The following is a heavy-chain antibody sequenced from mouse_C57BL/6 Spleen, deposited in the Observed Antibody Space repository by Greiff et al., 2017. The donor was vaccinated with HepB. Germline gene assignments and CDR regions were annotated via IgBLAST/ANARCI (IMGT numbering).Heavy chain of an antibody. Sequence: EVKLMESGGGLVQPGGSMKLSCAASGFTFSDAWMDWVRQSPEKGLEWVAEIRNKANNHATYYAESVKGRFTISRDDSKSSVYLQMNSLRAEDTGIYYCTGGKGDYYAMDYWGQGTSVTVSS. CDR3: TGGKGDYYAMDY. V-gene: IGHV6-6*01. D-gene: IGHD1-3*01. J-gene: IGHJ4*01. CDR1: GFTFSDAW. CDR2: IRNKANNHAT.